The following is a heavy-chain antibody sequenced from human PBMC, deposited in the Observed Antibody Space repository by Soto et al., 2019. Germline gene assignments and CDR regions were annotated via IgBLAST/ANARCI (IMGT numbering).Heavy chain of an antibody. CDR1: GFTFSSDG. V-gene: IGHV3-33*01. CDR2: IWYDGSNK. D-gene: IGHD1-20*01. Sequence: QVQLVESGGGVVQPGRSLRLSCAASGFTFSSDGMHWVRQAPGKGLEWVAVIWYDGSNKYYADSVKGRFTISRDNSKNTLYLQMNSLRAEDTAVYYCARSGNWVWGQGTMVTVSS. CDR3: ARSGNWV. J-gene: IGHJ3*01.